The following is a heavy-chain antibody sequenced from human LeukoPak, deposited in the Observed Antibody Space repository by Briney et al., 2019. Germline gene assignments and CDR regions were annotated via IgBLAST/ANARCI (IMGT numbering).Heavy chain of an antibody. D-gene: IGHD3-22*01. V-gene: IGHV3-53*01. CDR1: GFTVSNSY. Sequence: PGGSLRLSCAASGFTVSNSYMSWVRQAPGKGLEWVSIIYSGGSTYYADSVKGRFTISRDNSKNTLYLQMNSLRAEDTAVYYCAKDSNSTYNYDSSGYEDAFDIWGQGTMVTVSS. J-gene: IGHJ3*02. CDR3: AKDSNSTYNYDSSGYEDAFDI. CDR2: IYSGGST.